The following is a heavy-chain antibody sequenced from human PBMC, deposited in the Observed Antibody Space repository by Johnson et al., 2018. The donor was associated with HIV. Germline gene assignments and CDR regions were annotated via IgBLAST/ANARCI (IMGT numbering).Heavy chain of an antibody. D-gene: IGHD3-9*01. CDR1: GFTVSSNY. CDR3: AREKGYFDWQVPDAFDI. V-gene: IGHV3-11*04. J-gene: IGHJ3*02. CDR2: ISSSGSPI. Sequence: QVQLVESGGGLIQPGGSLRLSCAASGFTVSSNYMSWVRQAPGKGLEWVSSISSSGSPIYYADSVKGRFTIPRDNAKNSLYLQMNSLRAEDTAVYYCAREKGYFDWQVPDAFDIWGQGTMVTVSS.